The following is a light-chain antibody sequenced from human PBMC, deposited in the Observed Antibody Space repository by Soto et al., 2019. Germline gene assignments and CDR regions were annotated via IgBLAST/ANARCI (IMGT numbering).Light chain of an antibody. CDR1: QSVSSSY. J-gene: IGKJ3*01. V-gene: IGKV3-20*01. Sequence: EIVLTQSPGTLSLSPGERATLSCRASQSVSSSYLVWYQQKPGQAPRLLIYGASSRATGIPDRFSGSGSGTDFTLTISGVEPEDFAVYYCQQYGTSPWTFGPGTKVDI. CDR2: GAS. CDR3: QQYGTSPWT.